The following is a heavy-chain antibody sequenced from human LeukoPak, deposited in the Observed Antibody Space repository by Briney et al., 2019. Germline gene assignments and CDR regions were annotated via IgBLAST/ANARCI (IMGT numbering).Heavy chain of an antibody. J-gene: IGHJ4*02. D-gene: IGHD3-3*01. Sequence: PSETLPLTCAVYGGSFSGYYWSWIRQPPGKGLEWIGEINHSGSTNYNPSLKSRVTISVDTSKNQFSLKLSSVTAADTAVYYCARGTPYSIFGVVIAYYFDYWGQGTLVTVSS. CDR2: INHSGST. CDR1: GGSFSGYY. V-gene: IGHV4-34*01. CDR3: ARGTPYSIFGVVIAYYFDY.